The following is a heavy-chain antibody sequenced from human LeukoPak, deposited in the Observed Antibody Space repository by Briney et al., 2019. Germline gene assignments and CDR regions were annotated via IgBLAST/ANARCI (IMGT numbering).Heavy chain of an antibody. J-gene: IGHJ4*02. CDR2: IYSGGST. CDR3: AREDSSGYYPYYFDY. D-gene: IGHD3-22*01. Sequence: GGSVRLSCAASGFTVSSNYMSWVRQAPGKGLECVSVIYSGGSTYYADSVKGRFTISRDTSKNTLYLQMNSLRAEDTAVYYCAREDSSGYYPYYFDYWGQGTLVTVSS. CDR1: GFTVSSNY. V-gene: IGHV3-66*01.